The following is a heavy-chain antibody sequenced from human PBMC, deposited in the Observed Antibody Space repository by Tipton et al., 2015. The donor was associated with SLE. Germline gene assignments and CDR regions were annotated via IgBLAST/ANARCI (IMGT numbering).Heavy chain of an antibody. CDR3: ARGGDGYTNYWYFDL. V-gene: IGHV4-34*01. Sequence: TLSLTCAVYGGSFSGHYWSWIRQSPGKGLECIGESNDSGKTNYNPSLKSRVTISVDRSKNQFSLKLTSVTAADTAVYSCARGGDGYTNYWYFDLWGRGTLVTVSS. D-gene: IGHD5-24*01. CDR1: GGSFSGHY. CDR2: SNDSGKT. J-gene: IGHJ2*01.